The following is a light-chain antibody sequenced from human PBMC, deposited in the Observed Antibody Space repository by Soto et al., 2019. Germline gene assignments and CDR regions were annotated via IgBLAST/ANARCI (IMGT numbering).Light chain of an antibody. CDR1: QGIGTS. CDR2: SAS. V-gene: IGKV1-9*01. Sequence: DIHLAQSPSFLSASVGDRITITCRASQGIGTSLAWYQQKPGKAPSLLIYSASSLQSGVPSRFRGSGSGTDFTLSITSLQPEDFETYYCQHLNSFPRTFGQGPKVDIK. J-gene: IGKJ1*01. CDR3: QHLNSFPRT.